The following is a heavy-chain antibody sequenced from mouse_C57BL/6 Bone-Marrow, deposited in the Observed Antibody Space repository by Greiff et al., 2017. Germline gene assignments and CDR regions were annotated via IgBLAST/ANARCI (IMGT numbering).Heavy chain of an antibody. J-gene: IGHJ3*01. Sequence: DVMLVESGGDLVKPGGSLKLSCAASGFTFGSYGMSWVRQTPDKRLEWVATISSGGSYTYYPASVQGRFTISRDNAKTTLYLQMSSLKSEDTAMYYCARLDSAGPCAYWGQGTLVTVSA. CDR3: ARLDSAGPCAY. CDR2: ISSGGSYT. V-gene: IGHV5-6*02. D-gene: IGHD3-2*02. CDR1: GFTFGSYG.